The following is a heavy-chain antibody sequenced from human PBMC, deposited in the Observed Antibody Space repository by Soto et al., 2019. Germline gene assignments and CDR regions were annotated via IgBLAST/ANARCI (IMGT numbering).Heavy chain of an antibody. Sequence: SETLSLTCNVSGGSISNFHLSWIRQPPGKGLEWIGYIYYSGNYYNPSLTSRVSMSLDKSKNQFSLHLKSVTAADTSLYFCALGGYNYGRPFDFWGQGTRVTVSS. CDR2: IYYSGN. J-gene: IGHJ4*02. D-gene: IGHD5-18*01. V-gene: IGHV4-59*01. CDR1: GGSISNFH. CDR3: ALGGYNYGRPFDF.